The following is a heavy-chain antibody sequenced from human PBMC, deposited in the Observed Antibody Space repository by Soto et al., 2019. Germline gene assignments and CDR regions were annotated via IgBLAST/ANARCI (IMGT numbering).Heavy chain of an antibody. CDR1: GYTFTSYY. V-gene: IGHV1-46*01. Sequence: GASVKVSCKASGYTFTSYYMHWVRQAPGQGLEWMGIINPSGGSTSYAQKFQGRVTMTRDTSTSTVYMELSSLRSEDTAVYYCARDHPLQAVAGPICGYFDCWGQGNLVTVSS. CDR2: INPSGGST. J-gene: IGHJ4*02. CDR3: ARDHPLQAVAGPICGYFDC. D-gene: IGHD6-19*01.